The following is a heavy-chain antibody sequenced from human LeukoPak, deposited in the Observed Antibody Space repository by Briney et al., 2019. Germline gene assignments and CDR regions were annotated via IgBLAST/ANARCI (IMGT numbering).Heavy chain of an antibody. J-gene: IGHJ4*02. CDR3: ARDYYDSSGYYYIDY. Sequence: SETLSLTCTVSGYSISSGYFWGWIRQPPGKGLEWIGSISHSGTTYYNPSLKSRVTISVDTSKNQFSLKLSSVTAADTAVYYCARDYYDSSGYYYIDYWGQGTLVTVSS. V-gene: IGHV4-38-2*02. D-gene: IGHD3-22*01. CDR2: ISHSGTT. CDR1: GYSISSGYF.